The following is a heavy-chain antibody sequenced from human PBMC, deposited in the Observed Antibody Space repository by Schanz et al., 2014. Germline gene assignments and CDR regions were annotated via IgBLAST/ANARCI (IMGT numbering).Heavy chain of an antibody. CDR3: ARGRGFYDY. J-gene: IGHJ4*02. CDR1: GDTFRSYT. CDR2: IIPITGIT. D-gene: IGHD3-10*01. Sequence: QVQLVQSGAEVKKPGSSVKVSCKASGDTFRSYTINWVRHAPGQGLEWMGRIIPITGITNYAQKFQGRVTITTDTSTNTAYMELSSLTSEDTAVHYCARGRGFYDYWGQGTLVTVSS. V-gene: IGHV1-69*02.